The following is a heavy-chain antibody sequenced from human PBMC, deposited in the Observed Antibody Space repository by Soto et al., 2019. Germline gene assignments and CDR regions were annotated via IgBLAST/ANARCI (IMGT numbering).Heavy chain of an antibody. CDR1: GGSISSGDYY. CDR2: IYYSGST. V-gene: IGHV4-30-4*01. J-gene: IGHJ3*01. CDR3: VRGDPGACSSTSCSDAFDL. Sequence: QVQLHESGPGLVKPSQTLSLTCTVSGGSISSGDYYWNCIRQPPGKGLEWIGSIYYSGSTYYSPSLKSRVAISVGTSKNQFSLKLTSVTAADTAVYYCVRGDPGACSSTSCSDAFDLWGRGTMVAVSS. D-gene: IGHD2-2*01.